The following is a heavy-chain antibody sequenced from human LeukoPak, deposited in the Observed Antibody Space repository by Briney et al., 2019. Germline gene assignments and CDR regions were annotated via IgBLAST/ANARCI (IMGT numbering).Heavy chain of an antibody. D-gene: IGHD3-3*01. J-gene: IGHJ6*02. CDR1: GGTFSSYA. CDR2: ISAYNGNT. V-gene: IGHV1-18*01. Sequence: GASVKVSCKASGGTFSSYAISWVRQAPGQGLEWMGWISAYNGNTNYAQKLQGRVTMTTDTSTSTAYMELRSLRSDDTAVYYCARDGSPRRITIFGVVNYYYGMDVWGQGTTVTVSS. CDR3: ARDGSPRRITIFGVVNYYYGMDV.